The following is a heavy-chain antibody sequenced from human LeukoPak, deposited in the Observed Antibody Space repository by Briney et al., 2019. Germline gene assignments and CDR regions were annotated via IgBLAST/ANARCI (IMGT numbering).Heavy chain of an antibody. CDR1: GFTFSNYA. CDR2: ISYDGSNK. CDR3: ARARGPYSHYGMDV. Sequence: GGSLRLSCAASGFTFSNYAIHWVRQAPGKGLEWVAVISYDGSNKYYADSVKGRFTISRDNSKNTPYLQMNSLRAEDTAVYYCARARGPYSHYGMDVWGQGTTVTVSS. D-gene: IGHD5-12*01. J-gene: IGHJ6*02. V-gene: IGHV3-30*04.